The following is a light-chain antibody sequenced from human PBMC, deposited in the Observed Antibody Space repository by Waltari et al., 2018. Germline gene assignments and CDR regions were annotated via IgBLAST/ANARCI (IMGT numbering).Light chain of an antibody. CDR2: YDD. CDR3: AAWDDSLNGQV. J-gene: IGLJ1*01. V-gene: IGLV1-36*01. CDR1: SSNLGNNV. Sequence: QSVLTQPPSVSGAPRERVTISCSASSSNLGNNVVNWYQQLPGKAPKLLIYYDDLVPSGVSDRFSGSKSGTSASLAITGLQSDDEADYYCAAWDDSLNGQVFGTGTKVTVL.